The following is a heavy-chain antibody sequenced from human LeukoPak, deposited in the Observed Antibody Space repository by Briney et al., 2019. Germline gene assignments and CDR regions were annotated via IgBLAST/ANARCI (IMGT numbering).Heavy chain of an antibody. CDR1: GGSISSYY. J-gene: IGHJ4*02. CDR2: IYYSGST. Sequence: SETLSLTCTVSGGSISSYYWSWIRQPPGKGLEWIGLIYYSGSTSYNPSLKSRVTISVDTSKNQFSPKLNSVTAADTAVYYCARFHSSGLDYWGQGTLVTASS. CDR3: ARFHSSGLDY. V-gene: IGHV4-59*08. D-gene: IGHD6-19*01.